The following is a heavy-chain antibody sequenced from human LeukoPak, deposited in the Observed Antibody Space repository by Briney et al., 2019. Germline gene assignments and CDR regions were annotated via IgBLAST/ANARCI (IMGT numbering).Heavy chain of an antibody. CDR3: ARGKRGYDILTGYSQYNYFDP. CDR1: GGSISSSSYY. Sequence: SETLSLTCTVSGGSISSSSYYWGWIRQPAGGGLEWIGRIYTSGSTNYNPSLKSRVTISLDTSKNQFSLKLSSVTAADTAVYYCARGKRGYDILTGYSQYNYFDPWGQGTLVTVSS. J-gene: IGHJ5*02. V-gene: IGHV4-61*02. D-gene: IGHD3-9*01. CDR2: IYTSGST.